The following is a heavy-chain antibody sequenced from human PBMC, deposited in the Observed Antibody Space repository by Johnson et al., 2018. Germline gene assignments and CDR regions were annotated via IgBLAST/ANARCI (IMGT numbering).Heavy chain of an antibody. CDR2: ISSSSSYI. CDR3: ARSIKKGRWLQIPPDAFDI. D-gene: IGHD5-24*01. CDR1: GFTFSSYS. J-gene: IGHJ3*02. V-gene: IGHV3-21*01. Sequence: QLVESGGGLVKPGGSLRLSCAASGFTFSSYSMNWVRQAPGKGLEWVSSISSSSSYIYYADSVKGRFTISRDNAKNSLYLQMNSLRAEDTAVYYCARSIKKGRWLQIPPDAFDIWGQGTLVTVSS.